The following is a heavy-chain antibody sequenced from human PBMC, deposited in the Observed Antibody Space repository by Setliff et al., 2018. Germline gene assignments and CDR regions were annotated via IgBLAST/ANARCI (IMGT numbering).Heavy chain of an antibody. CDR1: GGSITSGRYY. J-gene: IGHJ4*02. CDR2: IHYSENT. V-gene: IGHV4-39*01. CDR3: VRGLNSESWTFRY. D-gene: IGHD1-26*01. Sequence: PSETLSLTCTVSGGSITSGRYYWGWIRQPPGQGLEWIASIHYSENTYYNPSLKTRVTISVDTSKNQFSLKLSFVTAADTAIYYCVRGLNSESWTFRYWSQGILVTVSS.